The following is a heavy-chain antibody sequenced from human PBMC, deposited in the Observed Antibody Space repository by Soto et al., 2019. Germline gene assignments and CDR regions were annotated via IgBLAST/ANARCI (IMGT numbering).Heavy chain of an antibody. CDR2: ISSDGSNK. CDR3: ARMASFYCSGGSCYPTYGMDV. CDR1: GFTFSSYA. D-gene: IGHD2-15*01. J-gene: IGHJ6*02. V-gene: IGHV3-30-3*01. Sequence: QVQLVESGGGVVQPGRSLRLSCAASGFTFSSYAMHWVRQAPGKGLEWVAVISSDGSNKYYADSVKGLFNISRDNSKNTLYLQMNSLRAEDTAVYYCARMASFYCSGGSCYPTYGMDVWGQGTTVTVSS.